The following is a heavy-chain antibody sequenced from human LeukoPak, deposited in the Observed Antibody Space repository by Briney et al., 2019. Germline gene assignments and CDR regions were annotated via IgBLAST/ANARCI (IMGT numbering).Heavy chain of an antibody. Sequence: ASVKVSRKASGYTFTGYYMHWARQAPGQGLEWMGWINPNSGGTNYVQKFQGRVTMTTDTSTHTAYMELRSLRSDDTAVYYCARGSHRLYDYVWGTYESKDYWGQGTLVTVSS. D-gene: IGHD3-16*01. V-gene: IGHV1-2*02. CDR3: ARGSHRLYDYVWGTYESKDY. CDR2: INPNSGGT. J-gene: IGHJ4*02. CDR1: GYTFTGYY.